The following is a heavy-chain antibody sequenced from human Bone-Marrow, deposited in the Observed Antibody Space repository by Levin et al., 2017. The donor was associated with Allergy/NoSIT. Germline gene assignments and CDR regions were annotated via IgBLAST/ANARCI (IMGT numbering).Heavy chain of an antibody. CDR2: IKQDGSEK. Sequence: GESLKISCAASGFTFSSYWMSWVRQAPGKGLEWVANIKQDGSEKYYVDSVKGRFTISRDNAKNSLYLQMNSLRAEDTAVYYCAREGGDLYSSGWEDGAFDIWGQGTMVTVSS. CDR3: AREGGDLYSSGWEDGAFDI. V-gene: IGHV3-7*01. D-gene: IGHD6-19*01. J-gene: IGHJ3*02. CDR1: GFTFSSYW.